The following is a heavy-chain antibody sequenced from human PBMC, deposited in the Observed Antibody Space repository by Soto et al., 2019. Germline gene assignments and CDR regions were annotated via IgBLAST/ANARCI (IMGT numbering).Heavy chain of an antibody. J-gene: IGHJ4*02. CDR3: ARSSSRAFRSLEWVGPLGC. CDR2: VYYSGST. D-gene: IGHD3-3*01. Sequence: LSLPCSVSGGSISSSSYYWAWIRQPPGKGLEWIGSVYYSGSTYYNTSLKSRVTMSVDTSKNQFSLKLRSVTAADTALYYCARSSSRAFRSLEWVGPLGCWGRGTPVTVSS. V-gene: IGHV4-39*01. CDR1: GGSISSSSYY.